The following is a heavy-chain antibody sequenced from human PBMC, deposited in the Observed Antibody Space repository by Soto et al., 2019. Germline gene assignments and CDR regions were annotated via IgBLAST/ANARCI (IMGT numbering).Heavy chain of an antibody. J-gene: IGHJ4*02. V-gene: IGHV5-10-1*01. CDR1: GYIFRTYW. D-gene: IGHD3-10*01. CDR3: ARVSGSWFDF. Sequence: RGESLKISCKGSGYIFRTYWISCVRQMSGKGLEWMGRIDPSDSYTKYSPSFQGHVTISADKSISTAYLQWSDLKATDTAIYYCARVSGSWFDFWGQGALVTVS. CDR2: IDPSDSYT.